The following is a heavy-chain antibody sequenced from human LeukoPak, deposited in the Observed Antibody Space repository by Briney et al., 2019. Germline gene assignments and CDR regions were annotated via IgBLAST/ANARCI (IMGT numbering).Heavy chain of an antibody. CDR3: ARDGVYSRNFDAFDI. CDR1: GYXFTDYY. J-gene: IGHJ3*02. V-gene: IGHV1-2*02. D-gene: IGHD6-13*01. CDR2: INPNSGGT. Sequence: GASVKVSCKASGYXFTDYYFHWVRQAPGQGLEWMGWINPNSGGTKCAQKFQGRVAMTRDTSISTAYMELNSLGSDDTAVYYCARDGVYSRNFDAFDIWGQGTMVTVSS.